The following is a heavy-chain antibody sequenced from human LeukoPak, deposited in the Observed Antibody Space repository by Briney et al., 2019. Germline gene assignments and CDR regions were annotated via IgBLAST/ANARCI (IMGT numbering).Heavy chain of an antibody. Sequence: ASVKVSCKASGYTFTSYGISWVRQAPGQGLEWMGWISAYNGNTNYAQKLQGRVTMTTDTSTSTAYMELRSLRSDDTAVYYCARSWCSSTSCQRGSWFDPWGQGTLVTVSS. D-gene: IGHD2-2*01. CDR2: ISAYNGNT. CDR3: ARSWCSSTSCQRGSWFDP. V-gene: IGHV1-18*01. CDR1: GYTFTSYG. J-gene: IGHJ5*02.